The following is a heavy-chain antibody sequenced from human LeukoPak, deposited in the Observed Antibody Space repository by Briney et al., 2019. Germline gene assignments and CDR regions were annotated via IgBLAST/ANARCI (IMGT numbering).Heavy chain of an antibody. Sequence: QPGGSLRLSCAASGFTVSINYMSWVRQAPGKGLEWVSIIYSGGSTYYADSVKGRFTISRHNSKNTLYLQMNSLRAEDTAVYYCARVRWGAFEYWGQGTLVTVSS. CDR3: ARVRWGAFEY. D-gene: IGHD1-26*01. CDR2: IYSGGST. V-gene: IGHV3-53*04. CDR1: GFTVSINY. J-gene: IGHJ4*02.